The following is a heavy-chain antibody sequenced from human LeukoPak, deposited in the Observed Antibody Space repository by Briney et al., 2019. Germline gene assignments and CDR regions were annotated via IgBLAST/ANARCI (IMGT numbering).Heavy chain of an antibody. J-gene: IGHJ3*02. D-gene: IGHD1-26*01. CDR3: ARLILWETSNAFDI. V-gene: IGHV3-7*03. Sequence: SGGSLRLSCISSGLTYNRDWMGWLRQAPGKGLEWLAHIKPDESRIFYADSVKGRFAISRGNAKNSVYLQMNSLRAEDTAVYFCARLILWETSNAFDIWGQGTMVTVSS. CDR1: GLTYNRDW. CDR2: IKPDESRI.